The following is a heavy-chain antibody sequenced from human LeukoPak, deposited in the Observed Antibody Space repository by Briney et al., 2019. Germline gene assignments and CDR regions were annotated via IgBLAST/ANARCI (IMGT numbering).Heavy chain of an antibody. CDR2: NNGDGSRT. J-gene: IGHJ5*02. Sequence: GGSLRLSCVASGFALSNYWMFWVRQVPGKGLVCVSRNNGDGSRTDYADSVKGRFTISRENAKNSLYLQMNSLRAEDTAVYYCARGGQQLVPFDPWGQGTLVTVSS. V-gene: IGHV3-74*01. CDR1: GFALSNYW. CDR3: ARGGQQLVPFDP. D-gene: IGHD6-13*01.